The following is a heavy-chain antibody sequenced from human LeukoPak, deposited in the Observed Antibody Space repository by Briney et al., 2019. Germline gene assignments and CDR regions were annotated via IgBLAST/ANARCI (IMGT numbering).Heavy chain of an antibody. Sequence: RTSETLSLTCNVSGGSISSNSYYWGWIRQPPGKGLEWIGSIYYLGSTYYNSSLKSRLTISVDTSKNQFSLKLRSVTAADTAVYFCARFTIGSCSAGNCSYYFDTSGQGTLVAVSS. CDR3: ARFTIGSCSAGNCSYYFDT. CDR1: GGSISSNSYY. CDR2: IYYLGST. J-gene: IGHJ4*02. V-gene: IGHV4-39*01. D-gene: IGHD2-15*01.